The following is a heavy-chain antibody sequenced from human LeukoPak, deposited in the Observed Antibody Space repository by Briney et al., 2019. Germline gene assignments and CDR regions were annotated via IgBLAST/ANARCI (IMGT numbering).Heavy chain of an antibody. J-gene: IGHJ5*02. V-gene: IGHV1-18*01. CDR3: ARDFPRDYDILTGYYMAGWFDP. CDR1: GYTFTSYG. CDR2: ISAYNGNT. Sequence: ASVKVSCKASGYTFTSYGISWVRQAPGQGLEWMGWISAYNGNTNYAQKLQGSVTMTTDTSTSTAYMELRSLRSDDTAVYYCARDFPRDYDILTGYYMAGWFDPWGQGTLVTVSS. D-gene: IGHD3-9*01.